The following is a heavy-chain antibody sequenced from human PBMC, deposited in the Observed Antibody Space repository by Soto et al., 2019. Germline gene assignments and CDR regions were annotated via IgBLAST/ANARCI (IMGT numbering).Heavy chain of an antibody. D-gene: IGHD4-17*01. CDR2: IWYDGSNK. CDR3: ARDSDYGGNTRNFDY. J-gene: IGHJ4*02. V-gene: IGHV3-33*01. CDR1: GFTFSSYG. Sequence: GGSLRLSCAASGFTFSSYGMHWVRQAPGKGLEWVAVIWYDGSNKYYADSVKGRFTISRDNSKNTLYLQMNSLRAEDTAVYYSARDSDYGGNTRNFDYWGQGTLVTVSS.